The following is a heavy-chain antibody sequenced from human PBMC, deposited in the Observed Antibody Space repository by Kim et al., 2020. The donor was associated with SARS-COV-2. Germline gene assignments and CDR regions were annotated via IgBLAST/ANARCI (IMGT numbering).Heavy chain of an antibody. Sequence: SETLSLTCTVSGGSISSSNYLWNWIRQPPGKGLEWIGSINYSGTTYYNPSLKSRVTISVDTSKSHFSLRLTSVTATDTAVYYWARCEPLVTGGFDPGGQG. CDR1: GGSISSSNYL. J-gene: IGHJ5*02. D-gene: IGHD6-13*01. V-gene: IGHV4-39*02. CDR3: ARCEPLVTGGFDP. CDR2: INYSGTT.